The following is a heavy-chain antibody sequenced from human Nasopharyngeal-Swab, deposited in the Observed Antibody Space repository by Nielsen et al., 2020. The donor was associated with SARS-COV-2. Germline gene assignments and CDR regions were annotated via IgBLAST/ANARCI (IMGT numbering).Heavy chain of an antibody. V-gene: IGHV4-61*08. J-gene: IGHJ6*03. Sequence: SETLSLTCTVSGGSISSGDYYWSWIRQPPGKGLEWIGYIYYSGSTNYNPSLKSRVTISVDTSKNQFSLKLSSVTAADTAVYYCASKDHAGYCSSTSCYTDYYYMDVWGKGTTVTVSS. CDR1: GGSISSGDYY. CDR2: IYYSGST. D-gene: IGHD2-2*02. CDR3: ASKDHAGYCSSTSCYTDYYYMDV.